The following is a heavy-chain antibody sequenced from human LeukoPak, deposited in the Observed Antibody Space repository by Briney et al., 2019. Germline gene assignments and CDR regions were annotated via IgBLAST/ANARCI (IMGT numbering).Heavy chain of an antibody. D-gene: IGHD6-19*01. J-gene: IGHJ4*02. CDR3: ARALHSSGWQPSGY. CDR1: GFTFSSYS. Sequence: GGSLRLSCAASGFTFSSYSMNWVRQAPGKGLEWVSSISSSSSYIYYADSVKGRFTISRDNAKNSLYLQMNSLRAEDTAVYYCARALHSSGWQPSGYWGQGTLVTVSS. CDR2: ISSSSSYI. V-gene: IGHV3-21*01.